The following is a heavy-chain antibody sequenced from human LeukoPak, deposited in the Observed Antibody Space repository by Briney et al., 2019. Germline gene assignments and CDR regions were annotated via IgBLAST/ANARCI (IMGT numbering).Heavy chain of an antibody. CDR1: GGSFSGYY. J-gene: IGHJ4*02. CDR2: INHSGST. D-gene: IGHD4-17*01. Sequence: SETLSLTCAVYGGSFSGYYWSWIRQPPGKGLEWIGEINHSGSTNYNPSLKSRVTISVDTSKNQFSLKLSSVTAADTAVYYCARRSGYGDHYYFDYWGQGTLVTVSS. CDR3: ARRSGYGDHYYFDY. V-gene: IGHV4-34*01.